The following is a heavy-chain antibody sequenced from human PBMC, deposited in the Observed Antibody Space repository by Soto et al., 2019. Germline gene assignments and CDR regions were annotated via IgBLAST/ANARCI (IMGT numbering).Heavy chain of an antibody. J-gene: IGHJ4*02. CDR2: IIPIFGTA. CDR3: ARDSHYDILSLDY. Sequence: SVKVSCKASGGTFSSYAISWVRQAPGQGLEWMGGIIPIFGTANYAQKFQGRVTITADESTSTAYMELSSLRSEDTAVYYCARDSHYDILSLDYWGQGTLVTVSS. CDR1: GGTFSSYA. D-gene: IGHD3-9*01. V-gene: IGHV1-69*13.